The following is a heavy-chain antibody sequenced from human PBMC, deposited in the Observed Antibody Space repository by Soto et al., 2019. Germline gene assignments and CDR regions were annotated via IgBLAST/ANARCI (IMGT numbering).Heavy chain of an antibody. Sequence: SGPTLVNPTQTLTLTCTFSGFSLSTGGVGVGWIRQPPGKAPEWLALIYWNDDKRYSPSLNSRLTINKDTSTNQVVLTMSNMDPVDTDKYYCAGYNVLTGYHGYGMDAWVQGTSVTVS. CDR2: IYWNDDK. CDR1: GFSLSTGGVG. V-gene: IGHV2-5*01. J-gene: IGHJ6*02. CDR3: AGYNVLTGYHGYGMDA. D-gene: IGHD3-9*01.